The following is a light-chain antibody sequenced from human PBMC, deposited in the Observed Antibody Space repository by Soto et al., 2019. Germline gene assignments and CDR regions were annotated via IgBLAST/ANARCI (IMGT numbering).Light chain of an antibody. J-gene: IGLJ1*01. V-gene: IGLV2-14*01. CDR3: SSFTTNSTYV. CDR1: SSDVGSCNC. CDR2: EVN. Sequence: QSALTQPASVSESPGQSIAISCTGTSSDVGSCNCVSWYQHNPDRAPKLIIYEVNNRPSGVSNRFSGSKSGNTASLTISGLQAEDEADYYCSSFTTNSTYVFGTGTKLTVL.